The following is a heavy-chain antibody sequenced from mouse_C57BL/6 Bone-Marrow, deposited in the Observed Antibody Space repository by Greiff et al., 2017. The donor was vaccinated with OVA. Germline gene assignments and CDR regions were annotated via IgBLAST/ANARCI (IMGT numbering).Heavy chain of an antibody. CDR3: ARHRGPSIRFAY. V-gene: IGHV5-6*01. CDR1: GFTFSSYG. Sequence: EVKLMESGGDLVKPGGSLKLSCAASGFTFSSYGMSWVRQTPDKRLEWVATISSGGSYTYYPDSVKGRFTISRDNAKNTLYLQMSSLKSEDTAMYYCARHRGPSIRFAYWGQGTLVTVSA. J-gene: IGHJ3*01. CDR2: ISSGGSYT.